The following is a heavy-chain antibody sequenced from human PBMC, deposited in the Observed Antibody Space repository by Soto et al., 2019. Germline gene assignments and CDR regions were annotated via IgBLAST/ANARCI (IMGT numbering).Heavy chain of an antibody. CDR3: AKGGQLLTEGGGY. CDR2: ISWHSGSI. J-gene: IGHJ4*02. CDR1: GFTFDDYA. V-gene: IGHV3-9*01. D-gene: IGHD2-2*01. Sequence: EVQLVESGGGLVQPGRSLRLSCAASGFTFDDYAMHWVRQAPGKGLEWVSGISWHSGSIGYADSVKGRFTISRDNAKNSLYLQMNSLRAEDTALYYGAKGGQLLTEGGGYWGQGTLVTVSS.